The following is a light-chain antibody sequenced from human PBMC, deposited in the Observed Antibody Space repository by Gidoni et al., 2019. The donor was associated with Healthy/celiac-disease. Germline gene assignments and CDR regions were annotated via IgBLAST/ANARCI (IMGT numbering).Light chain of an antibody. CDR3: MQALQTRT. CDR2: LGS. CDR1: QSLLHSNGYNY. V-gene: IGKV2-28*01. Sequence: DIVITPSPLPLPVTPGEPASISCRSSQSLLHSNGYNYLDWYLQKPGQCPQLLIYLGSNRASGVPDRVRGSGSGTEFKLKISRVGAEDVGVYYCMQALQTRTFGQGTKVEIK. J-gene: IGKJ1*01.